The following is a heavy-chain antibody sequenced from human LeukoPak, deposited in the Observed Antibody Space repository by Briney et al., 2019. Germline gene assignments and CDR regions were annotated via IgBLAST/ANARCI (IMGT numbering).Heavy chain of an antibody. J-gene: IGHJ4*02. V-gene: IGHV4-4*07. CDR1: GASVNGYY. CDR2: VFTSGGT. Sequence: SETLSLTCIVSGASVNGYYWSWIRQPAGKGLEWIGRVFTSGGTSYNPSLKGRVTMSIDSSTNQFSLKLDSVTAADTAVYYCARDYGGNSPYFDYWGQGTLVTVSS. CDR3: ARDYGGNSPYFDY. D-gene: IGHD4-23*01.